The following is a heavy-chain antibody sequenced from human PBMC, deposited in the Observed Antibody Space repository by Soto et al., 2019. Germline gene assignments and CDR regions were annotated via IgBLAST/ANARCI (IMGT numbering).Heavy chain of an antibody. D-gene: IGHD6-6*01. J-gene: IGHJ4*02. CDR2: IYYSGST. CDR3: ARQLIEQLDACFGY. V-gene: IGHV4-39*01. CDR1: GGSISSISYC. Sequence: LQTQSLTCTVSGGSISSISYCWCLIRQPPGKGLEWIGSIYYSGSTYYNPSLKSRVPISVDTSKNQFSLKLSSVPAADTAVYFCARQLIEQLDACFGYWGQGTLVTVSS.